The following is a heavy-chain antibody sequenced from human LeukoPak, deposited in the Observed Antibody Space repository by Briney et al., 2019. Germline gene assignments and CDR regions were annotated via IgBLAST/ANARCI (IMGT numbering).Heavy chain of an antibody. D-gene: IGHD3-10*01. Sequence: PGGSPRLSCAASGFTFSSYSMNWVRQAQGKGLEWISYIISTANAIYYADSVKGRFTISRDNAKNSVYLQMNSLRAEDTAVYYCARDSSWSFDYWGQGTLVTVSS. CDR1: GFTFSSYS. V-gene: IGHV3-48*01. CDR3: ARDSSWSFDY. CDR2: IISTANAI. J-gene: IGHJ4*02.